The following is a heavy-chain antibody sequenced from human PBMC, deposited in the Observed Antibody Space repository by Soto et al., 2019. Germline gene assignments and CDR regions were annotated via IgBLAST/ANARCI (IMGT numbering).Heavy chain of an antibody. J-gene: IGHJ6*02. V-gene: IGHV1-69*13. CDR2: IIPIYGTT. CDR3: ARGYCSGGNCYSGMDV. D-gene: IGHD2-15*01. CDR1: GGTFSTHA. Sequence: SVTVSCKASGGTFSTHAIIWVRQAPGHGLEWMGGIIPIYGTTYYTQKCQGRVTITADEPPSTAFMELSSLKSEYTAVFYCARGYCSGGNCYSGMDVWGQGTMVTV.